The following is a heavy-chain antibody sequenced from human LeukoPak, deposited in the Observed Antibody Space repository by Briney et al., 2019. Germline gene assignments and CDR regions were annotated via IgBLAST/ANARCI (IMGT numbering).Heavy chain of an antibody. Sequence: GASVKVSCKVSGYTLTELSMHWVRQAPGKGLEWMGGFDPEDGETIYAQKFQGRVTMTEVTSTDTAYMELSSLRSEDTAVYYCATDSTMVRGARRGGMDVWGQGTTVTVSS. CDR3: ATDSTMVRGARRGGMDV. V-gene: IGHV1-24*01. D-gene: IGHD3-10*01. CDR2: FDPEDGET. J-gene: IGHJ6*02. CDR1: GYTLTELS.